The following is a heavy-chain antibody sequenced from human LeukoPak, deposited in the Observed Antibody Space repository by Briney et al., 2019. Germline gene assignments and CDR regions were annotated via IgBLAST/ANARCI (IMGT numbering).Heavy chain of an antibody. J-gene: IGHJ2*01. CDR2: IYHSGTT. V-gene: IGHV4-59*01. D-gene: IGHD6-19*01. CDR3: ARDSFGSGWYAI. Sequence: SETLSLTCTVSNGSISTYYWSWIRQPLGKGLEWIGHIYHSGTTIYNPTLKSRVAMSVDTSKNHFSLHLTSVTAADTAVYFCARDSFGSGWYAIWGRGTLVAVSS. CDR1: NGSISTYY.